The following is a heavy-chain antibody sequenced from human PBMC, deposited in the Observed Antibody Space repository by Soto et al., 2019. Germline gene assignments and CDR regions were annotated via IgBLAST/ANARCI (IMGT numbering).Heavy chain of an antibody. CDR2: ISAYNGNT. Sequence: QVQLVQSGAEVKKPGASVKVSCKASGYTFTSYGISWVRQAPGQGLEWMGWISAYNGNTNYAQKLQGRVTMTTDTSTSTAYMELRILRSDDTAVYYCAIRRSTPPYYYYYGMDVWGQGTTVTVS. CDR3: AIRRSTPPYYYYYGMDV. D-gene: IGHD1-1*01. CDR1: GYTFTSYG. V-gene: IGHV1-18*01. J-gene: IGHJ6*02.